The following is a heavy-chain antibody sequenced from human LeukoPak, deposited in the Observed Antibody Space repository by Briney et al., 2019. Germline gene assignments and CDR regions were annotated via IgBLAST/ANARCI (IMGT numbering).Heavy chain of an antibody. CDR2: IYHSGST. V-gene: IGHV4-30-2*01. Sequence: SETLSLTCAVSGGSISSGGYSWSWIRQPPGKGLEWIGYIYHSGSTYYNPSLKSRVTISVDRSKNQFSLKLSSVTTADTAVYYCARAETPRYCTNGVCPYYFDYWGQGTLVTVSS. CDR3: ARAETPRYCTNGVCPYYFDY. J-gene: IGHJ4*02. CDR1: GGSISSGGYS. D-gene: IGHD2-8*01.